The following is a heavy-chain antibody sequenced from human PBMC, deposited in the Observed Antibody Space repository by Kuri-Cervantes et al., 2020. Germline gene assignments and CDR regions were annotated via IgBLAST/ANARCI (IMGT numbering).Heavy chain of an antibody. D-gene: IGHD4-17*01. Sequence: GGSLRLSCAASGFTFSSYSMNWVRQAPGKGLEWVSSISSSSSYIYYADSVKGRFTISRDNAKNSLYLQMNSLRAEDTAVYYCARVFESDYGDYYGMDVWAQGTTVTVSS. CDR2: ISSSSSYI. V-gene: IGHV3-21*01. J-gene: IGHJ6*02. CDR1: GFTFSSYS. CDR3: ARVFESDYGDYYGMDV.